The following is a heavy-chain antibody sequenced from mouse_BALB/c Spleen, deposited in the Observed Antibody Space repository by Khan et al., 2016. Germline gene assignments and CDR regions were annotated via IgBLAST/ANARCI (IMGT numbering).Heavy chain of an antibody. Sequence: VQLQQSGAELVRPGALVKLSCKASGFNIIHYYMHWVKQRPEQGLEWIGWIDPENGNTINDPKFQGKAIITADTSSNTVYLQLTSLTSEDTAVYDCARADYGNYAWFAYWGQGTLVTVSA. CDR2: IDPENGNT. CDR3: ARADYGNYAWFAY. V-gene: IGHV14-1*02. CDR1: GFNIIHYY. J-gene: IGHJ3*01. D-gene: IGHD2-1*01.